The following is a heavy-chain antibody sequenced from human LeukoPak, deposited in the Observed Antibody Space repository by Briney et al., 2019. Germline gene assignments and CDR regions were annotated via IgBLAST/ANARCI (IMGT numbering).Heavy chain of an antibody. D-gene: IGHD2-2*01. CDR2: IRSKGYGGTP. CDR1: GFTFDDYA. Sequence: GGSLILSCTASGFTFDDYAMSWVRQAPGKGLEWVGFIRSKGYGGTPGYAASVRGRFTVSRDDSKGIAYLQMSSLKTEDTAVYYCARAGIRDIFVVPAAHDYWGQGTLVTVSS. V-gene: IGHV3-49*04. CDR3: ARAGIRDIFVVPAAHDY. J-gene: IGHJ4*02.